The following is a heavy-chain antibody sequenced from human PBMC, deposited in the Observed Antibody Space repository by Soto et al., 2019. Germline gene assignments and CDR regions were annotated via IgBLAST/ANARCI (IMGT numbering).Heavy chain of an antibody. CDR1: GFTFSSYW. Sequence: EVQLVESGGGLVQPGGSLRLSCAASGFTFSSYWMSWVRQAPGKGLEWVANIKEDGSEKYYVDSVKGRFTISRDNAKNSLYLQMNSLRAEEPAVYYCARVKEYYDFWSGYSYYYYMDVWGKGNTVTVSS. CDR2: IKEDGSEK. CDR3: ARVKEYYDFWSGYSYYYYMDV. V-gene: IGHV3-7*01. D-gene: IGHD3-3*01. J-gene: IGHJ6*03.